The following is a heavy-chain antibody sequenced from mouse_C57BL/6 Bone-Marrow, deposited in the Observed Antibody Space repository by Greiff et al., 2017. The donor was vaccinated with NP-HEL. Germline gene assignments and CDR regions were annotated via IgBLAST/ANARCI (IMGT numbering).Heavy chain of an antibody. V-gene: IGHV1-42*01. J-gene: IGHJ3*01. CDR3: ARPYYYGSSFAY. CDR2: INPSTGGT. D-gene: IGHD1-1*01. Sequence: VQLKQSGPELVKPGASVKISCKASGYSFTGYYMNWVKQSPEKSLEWIGEINPSTGGTTYNQKFKAKATLTVDKSSSTAYMQLKSLTAEDSAVYYCARPYYYGSSFAYWGQGTLVTVSA. CDR1: GYSFTGYY.